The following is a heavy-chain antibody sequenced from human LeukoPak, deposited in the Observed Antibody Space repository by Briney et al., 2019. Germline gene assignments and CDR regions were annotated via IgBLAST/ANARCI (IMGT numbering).Heavy chain of an antibody. D-gene: IGHD1-14*01. CDR2: LYSGGRT. CDR1: GFTVSHNY. Sequence: GGSLRLSCAASGFTVSHNYMSWVRQAPGKGLEWVSVLYSGGRTYYADSVKGRFTISRDNSKNTLYLQMNSLRAEDTAVYYCARMSGTFNWFDPWGQGTLVTVSS. J-gene: IGHJ5*02. V-gene: IGHV3-53*01. CDR3: ARMSGTFNWFDP.